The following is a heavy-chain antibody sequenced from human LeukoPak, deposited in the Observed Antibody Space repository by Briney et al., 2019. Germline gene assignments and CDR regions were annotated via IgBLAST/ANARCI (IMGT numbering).Heavy chain of an antibody. V-gene: IGHV3-7*05. CDR2: IDQVGSEK. J-gene: IGHJ4*02. D-gene: IGHD2-15*01. Sequence: GGSLRLSGAASGFTFSSYWMTWVRQGPGKGLEWVATIDQVGSEKYYVDSVKGRFTISRDNAKNSLYLQMNSLRAEDTAVYYCARDALGYCSGGRCYSPFDFWGQGTLVTVSS. CDR3: ARDALGYCSGGRCYSPFDF. CDR1: GFTFSSYW.